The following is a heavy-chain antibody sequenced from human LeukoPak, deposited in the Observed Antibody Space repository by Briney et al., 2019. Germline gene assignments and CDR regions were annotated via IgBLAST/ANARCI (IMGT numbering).Heavy chain of an antibody. V-gene: IGHV1-2*02. CDR1: GYTFSDYG. CDR2: INPNSGGT. D-gene: IGHD1-26*01. CDR3: ATYSGSYLDFDY. J-gene: IGHJ4*02. Sequence: ASVKVSCKASGYTFSDYGIAWVRQAPGQGLEWMGWINPNSGGTNYAQKFQGRVTMTRDTSISTAYMELSRLRSDDTAVYYCATYSGSYLDFDYWGQGTLVTVSS.